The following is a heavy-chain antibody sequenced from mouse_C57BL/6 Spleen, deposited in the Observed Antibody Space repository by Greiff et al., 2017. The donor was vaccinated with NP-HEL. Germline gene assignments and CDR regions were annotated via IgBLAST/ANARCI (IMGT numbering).Heavy chain of an antibody. J-gene: IGHJ1*03. V-gene: IGHV1-53*01. CDR2: INPSNGGT. CDR3: ARGGACSSEFHWYFDV. Sequence: QVQLQQPGTELVKPGASVKLSCKASGYTFTSYWMHWVKQRPGQGLEWIGNINPSNGGTNYNEKFKSKATLTVDKSSSTAYMQFSSLTSEDSAVYYCARGGACSSEFHWYFDVWGTGTTVTVSS. CDR1: GYTFTSYW. D-gene: IGHD1-1*01.